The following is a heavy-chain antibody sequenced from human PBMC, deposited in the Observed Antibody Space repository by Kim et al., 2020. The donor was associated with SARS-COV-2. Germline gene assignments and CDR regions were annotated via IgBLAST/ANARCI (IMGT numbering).Heavy chain of an antibody. V-gene: IGHV3-7*03. CDR2: GSAK. J-gene: IGHJ4*02. CDR3: SRRRGSEY. D-gene: IGHD3-10*01. Sequence: GSAKCYVDSLKGRFTISRDNAKNSLLLQMNSLRAEDTAVYYWSRRRGSEYWGQGTLVSVSS.